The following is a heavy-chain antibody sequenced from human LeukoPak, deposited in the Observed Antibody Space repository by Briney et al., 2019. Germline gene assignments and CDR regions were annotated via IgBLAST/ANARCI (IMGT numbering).Heavy chain of an antibody. CDR2: IYWNDDK. D-gene: IGHD6-13*01. CDR3: AHDSIAAAGTDY. Sequence: SGPTLVKPTQTLTLTCTFSGFSLSTSGVGVGWIRQPPGKALEWLALIYWNDDKRYSPSLKSRLTITKDTSKTQVVLTMTNMDPVDTATYYCAHDSIAAAGTDYWGQGTLVTVSS. J-gene: IGHJ4*02. V-gene: IGHV2-5*01. CDR1: GFSLSTSGVG.